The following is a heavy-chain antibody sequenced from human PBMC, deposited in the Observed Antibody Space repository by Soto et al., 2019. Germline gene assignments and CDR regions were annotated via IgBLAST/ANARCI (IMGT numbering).Heavy chain of an antibody. CDR3: ARELDGYGDDLNANDY. D-gene: IGHD4-17*01. V-gene: IGHV1-18*01. CDR1: GYTFTSYG. J-gene: IGHJ4*02. Sequence: GASVKVSCKASGYTFTSYGISWVRQAPGQGLEWMGWISAYNGNTNYAQKLQGRVTMTTDTSTSTAYMELRSLRSDDTAVYYCARELDGYGDDLNANDYWGQGTLVTVSS. CDR2: ISAYNGNT.